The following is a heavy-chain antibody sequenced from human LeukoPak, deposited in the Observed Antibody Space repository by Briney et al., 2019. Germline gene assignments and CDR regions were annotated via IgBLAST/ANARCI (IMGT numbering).Heavy chain of an antibody. CDR1: GGSISSGSYY. CDR3: ARIGVLRYFDWLPPYYMDV. Sequence: SQTLSLTCTVSGGSISSGSYYWSWIRQPAGKGLEWIGRIYTSGSTNYNPSLKSRVTISVDTSKNQFSLKLSSVTAADTAVYYCARIGVLRYFDWLPPYYMDVWGKGTTVTVSS. J-gene: IGHJ6*03. D-gene: IGHD3-9*01. CDR2: IYTSGST. V-gene: IGHV4-61*02.